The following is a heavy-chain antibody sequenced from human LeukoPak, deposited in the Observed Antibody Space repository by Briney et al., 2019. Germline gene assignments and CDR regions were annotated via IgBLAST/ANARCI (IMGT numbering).Heavy chain of an antibody. J-gene: IGHJ4*02. D-gene: IGHD5-12*01. CDR1: GYTFTSYA. Sequence: SVKVSCKASGYTFTSYAMHWVRQAPGQRLEWMGWINAGNGNTKYSQKFQGRVTITRDTSASTAYMELSSLRSEDTAVYYCARDTGGYDWVRYYFDYWGQGTLVTVSS. CDR3: ARDTGGYDWVRYYFDY. CDR2: INAGNGNT. V-gene: IGHV1-3*01.